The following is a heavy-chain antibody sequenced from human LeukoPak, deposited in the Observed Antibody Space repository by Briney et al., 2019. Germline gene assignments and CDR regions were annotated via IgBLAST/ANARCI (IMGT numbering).Heavy chain of an antibody. V-gene: IGHV4-38-2*02. Sequence: PSETLSLTCTVSGYSISSGYYWGWIRQPPGKGLEWIGSIYHSGSTYYNPSLKSRVTISVDTSKNQFSLKLSSVTAADTAVYYCAREDDVLADNAFDIWGQGTMVTVSS. CDR2: IYHSGST. CDR3: AREDDVLADNAFDI. J-gene: IGHJ3*02. D-gene: IGHD3-9*01. CDR1: GYSISSGYY.